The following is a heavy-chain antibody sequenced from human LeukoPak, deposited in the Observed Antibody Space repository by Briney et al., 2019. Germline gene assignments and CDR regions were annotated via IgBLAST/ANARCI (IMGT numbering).Heavy chain of an antibody. J-gene: IGHJ2*01. CDR2: SDPEDGET. CDR1: GSTLSDLS. CDR3: VTDRAHLFWYFDL. V-gene: IGHV1-24*01. Sequence: ASVKVSCKVSGSTLSDLSIHWVRQAPGKGLEYVGGSDPEDGETFHAQNFQGRVTMTEDKNIDTTYMEPSSLKSENTPIYYCVTDRAHLFWYFDLWGRGTLSLSRQ.